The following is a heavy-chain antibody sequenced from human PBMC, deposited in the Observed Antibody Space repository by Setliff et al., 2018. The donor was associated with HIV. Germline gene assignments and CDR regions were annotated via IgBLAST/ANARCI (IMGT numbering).Heavy chain of an antibody. Sequence: ASVKVSCKASGYNFTDYDINWVRQATGQGLEWMGWMNPNNGNTGYAEKFQGRVTLTRDTSISTAYMELSSLRSDDTAVYYCVRVMYSDGAINWFDRWGQGTLVTVSS. CDR2: MNPNNGNT. V-gene: IGHV1-8*02. D-gene: IGHD6-13*01. CDR1: GYNFTDYD. CDR3: VRVMYSDGAINWFDR. J-gene: IGHJ5*02.